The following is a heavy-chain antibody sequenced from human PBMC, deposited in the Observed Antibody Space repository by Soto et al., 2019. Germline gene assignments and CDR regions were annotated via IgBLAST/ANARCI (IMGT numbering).Heavy chain of an antibody. Sequence: GESLKISCKGSGCSFTSYWIGWVRQMPGKGLEWMGFIYPGDSDTRYSPSFQGQVTISADKSISTAYLQWSSLKASDTAMYYCASPSRPYCTNGVCYDYYYGMDVWGQGTTVTVSS. CDR3: ASPSRPYCTNGVCYDYYYGMDV. CDR1: GCSFTSYW. CDR2: IYPGDSDT. J-gene: IGHJ6*02. D-gene: IGHD2-8*01. V-gene: IGHV5-51*01.